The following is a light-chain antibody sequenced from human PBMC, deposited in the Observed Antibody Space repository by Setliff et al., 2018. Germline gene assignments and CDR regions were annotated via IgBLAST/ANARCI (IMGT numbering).Light chain of an antibody. CDR3: SSYKNTNKNV. CDR1: SSDVGGYDY. V-gene: IGLV2-14*01. CDR2: DVT. Sequence: VLTQPAAVSRSPGQSITISRTGTSSDVGGYDYVSWYQQHPGKAPKLIIYDVTKRPSGVSSRFSGSKSGNTASLTISGLQAEEEADYFCSSYKNTNKNVFGTGTKVTVL. J-gene: IGLJ1*01.